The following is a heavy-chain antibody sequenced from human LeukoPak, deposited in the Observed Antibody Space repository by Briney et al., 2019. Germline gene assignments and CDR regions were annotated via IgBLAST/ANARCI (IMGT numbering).Heavy chain of an antibody. CDR2: MNPHSASV. Sequence: ASVKVSCKASGYTFTSNDINWVRQATGQGLEWMGWMNPHSASVGYAQKFQGRVIMTSDPSISTAYMELSSLTSDDTAVYYCVRVPQRVPHNWFDPWGQGTLVTVSS. CDR3: VRVPQRVPHNWFDP. CDR1: GYTFTSND. V-gene: IGHV1-8*01. D-gene: IGHD1-1*01. J-gene: IGHJ5*02.